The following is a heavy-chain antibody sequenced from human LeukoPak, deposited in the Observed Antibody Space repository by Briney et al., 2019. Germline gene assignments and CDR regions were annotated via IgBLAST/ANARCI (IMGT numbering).Heavy chain of an antibody. Sequence: GGSLRLSCAASGFIVSSNYMTLVRQAPGKGLEWVSVIHNDGSTYYADSVKGRFTISRDNSKNTLYFQMNSLTVEDTAVYYCAALARDYWGQGTLVTVSS. J-gene: IGHJ4*02. V-gene: IGHV3-53*01. CDR2: IHNDGST. CDR3: AALARDY. CDR1: GFIVSSNY. D-gene: IGHD3-3*02.